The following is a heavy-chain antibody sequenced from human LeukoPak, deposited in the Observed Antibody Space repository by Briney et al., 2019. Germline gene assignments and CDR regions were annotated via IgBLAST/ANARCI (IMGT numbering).Heavy chain of an antibody. CDR2: ISGAGGNT. V-gene: IGHV3-23*01. CDR1: GFTFSSYA. J-gene: IGHJ4*02. D-gene: IGHD6-13*01. CDR3: AKQRQLIRGGVDY. Sequence: GGSLRPSCAASGFTFSSYAMTWVRQTPEKGLQWASAISGAGGNTYYADSVKGRFTISRDNSKNTLYLQLNSLRAEDTAIYYCAKQRQLIRGGVDYWGQGTQVTVSS.